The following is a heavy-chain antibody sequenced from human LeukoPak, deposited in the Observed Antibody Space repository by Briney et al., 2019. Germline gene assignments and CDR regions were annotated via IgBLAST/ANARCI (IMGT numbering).Heavy chain of an antibody. V-gene: IGHV4-59*01. CDR1: GGSISSYH. J-gene: IGHJ3*02. CDR3: ARGNSGYDYAFDI. CDR2: IYSSGST. Sequence: PSETLSLTCTVSGGSISSYHWSWIRQPPGKGLQWIVFIYSSGSTNYNPSLKSRVTISLDTSKNQFSLRVSSVTSADTAVYYCARGNSGYDYAFDIWGQGTMVTVSS. D-gene: IGHD5-12*01.